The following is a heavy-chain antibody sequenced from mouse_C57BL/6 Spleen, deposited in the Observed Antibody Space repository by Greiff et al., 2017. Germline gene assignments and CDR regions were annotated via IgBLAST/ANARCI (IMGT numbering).Heavy chain of an antibody. CDR3: ARYSDGYYWYFDV. J-gene: IGHJ1*03. Sequence: VQLQQSGAELVKPGASVKISCKASGYAFSSYWMNWVKQRPGKGLEWIGQIYPGDGDTNYNGKFKGKATLTADKSYSTAYMQLSSLTSEDSAVYFCARYSDGYYWYFDVWGTGTTVTVSS. CDR1: GYAFSSYW. D-gene: IGHD2-3*01. V-gene: IGHV1-80*01. CDR2: IYPGDGDT.